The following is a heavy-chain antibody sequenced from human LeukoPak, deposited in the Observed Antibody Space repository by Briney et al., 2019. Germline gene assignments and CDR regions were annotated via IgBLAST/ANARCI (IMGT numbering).Heavy chain of an antibody. D-gene: IGHD3-9*01. CDR3: ARDGFDWLSAFDI. V-gene: IGHV1-2*02. J-gene: IGHJ3*02. Sequence: ASVKVSCKASGYTFTGYYIHWVRQAPGQGLEWMGWIIPNSGGTNYAQKFQGRVTMTRDTSISTAYMELSRLRSDDTAVYYCARDGFDWLSAFDIWGQGTMVTVSS. CDR2: IIPNSGGT. CDR1: GYTFTGYY.